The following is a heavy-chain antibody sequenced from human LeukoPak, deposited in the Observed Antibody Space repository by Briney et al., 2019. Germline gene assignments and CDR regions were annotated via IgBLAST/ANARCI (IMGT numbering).Heavy chain of an antibody. Sequence: GGSLRLSCAASGFTFDDYGMGWVRHAPGKGLEWVSGTNWNGGSTGYADSVKGRFTISRDNAKNSLYLQMNSLRAEDTALYYCARVIRSVVPAAASFDYWGQGTLVTVSS. V-gene: IGHV3-20*04. CDR1: GFTFDDYG. D-gene: IGHD2-2*01. J-gene: IGHJ4*02. CDR3: ARVIRSVVPAAASFDY. CDR2: TNWNGGST.